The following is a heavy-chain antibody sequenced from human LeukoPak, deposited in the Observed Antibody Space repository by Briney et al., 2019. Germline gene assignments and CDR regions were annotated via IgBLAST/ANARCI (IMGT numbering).Heavy chain of an antibody. CDR1: GFTFSDYA. CDR2: ISSSGSNT. CDR3: AKANGVSGHYYFDY. D-gene: IGHD6-19*01. J-gene: IGHJ4*02. Sequence: GGSLRLSCAASGFTFSDYAINWVRQAPGKGLEWVSTISSSGSNTYYADSVKGRFTISRDNSKNTLYLQMNSLRAEDTAVYYCAKANGVSGHYYFDYWGQGTLVTVSS. V-gene: IGHV3-23*01.